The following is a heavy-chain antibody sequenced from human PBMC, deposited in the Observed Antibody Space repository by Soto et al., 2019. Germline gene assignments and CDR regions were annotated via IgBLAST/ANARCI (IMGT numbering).Heavy chain of an antibody. V-gene: IGHV3-48*02. CDR2: ISSSSSTI. Sequence: EVQLVESGGGLVQPGGSLRLSCAASGFTFSSYSMNWVRQAPGKGLEWVSYISSSSSTIYYADSVKGRFTISRDNAEISLCLQMNSLRDEDTAVYYCARDAGYSYGPFDYWGQGTLVTVSS. D-gene: IGHD5-18*01. CDR1: GFTFSSYS. CDR3: ARDAGYSYGPFDY. J-gene: IGHJ4*02.